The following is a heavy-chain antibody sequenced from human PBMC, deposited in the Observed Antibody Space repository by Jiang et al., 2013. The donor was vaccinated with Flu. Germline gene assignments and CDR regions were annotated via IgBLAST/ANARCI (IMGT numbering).Heavy chain of an antibody. V-gene: IGHV4-39*07. D-gene: IGHD3-16*02. J-gene: IGHJ4*02. CDR1: GGSISSDDYY. CDR3: ARGEDDSIWGSYPLYFDH. CDR2: VYYSGST. Sequence: GSGLVKPSETLSLTCSVSGGSISSDDYYWVWIRQPPAKGLEWIGSVYYSGSTYYNPSLNSRVTISVDTSKNQFFLRLSSVTAADTAVYYCARGEDDSIWGSYPLYFDHVGPGTPWSPSP.